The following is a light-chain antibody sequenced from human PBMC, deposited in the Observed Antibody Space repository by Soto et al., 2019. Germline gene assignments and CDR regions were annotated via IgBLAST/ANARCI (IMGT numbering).Light chain of an antibody. CDR1: SSDVGGNNY. CDR3: RSYGGRNFYV. Sequence: QSPLTQPPSASGAPGQSVTISCTGTSSDVGGNNYVSWYQQHPGKAPKLMIYEVTKRPSGVPDRFTGSKSGNTASLTVSGLQAEDEADYYCRSYGGRNFYVFGTGTKVTVL. J-gene: IGLJ1*01. CDR2: EVT. V-gene: IGLV2-8*01.